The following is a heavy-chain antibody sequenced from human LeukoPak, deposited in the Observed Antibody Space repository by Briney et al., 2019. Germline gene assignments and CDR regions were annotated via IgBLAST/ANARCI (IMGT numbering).Heavy chain of an antibody. D-gene: IGHD5-24*01. J-gene: IGHJ4*02. CDR1: GYSFTNYW. V-gene: IGHV5-51*01. CDR3: ARRGLRDGFNYADY. CDR2: IYPDDSDT. Sequence: GESLKISCKGSGYSFTNYWVAWVRQMPGKGLEWMGIIYPDDSDTRYSPSFQGQVTFSADKSISTAYLQWSSLKASDSATYYCARRGLRDGFNYADYWGQGTLVTVSS.